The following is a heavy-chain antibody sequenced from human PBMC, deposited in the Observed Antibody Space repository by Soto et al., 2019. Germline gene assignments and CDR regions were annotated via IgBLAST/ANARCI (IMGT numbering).Heavy chain of an antibody. J-gene: IGHJ3*02. CDR2: IIPMLGIA. V-gene: IGHV1-69*02. CDR1: GGTFSTYS. CDR3: TTGSWSGEVFDI. Sequence: QVQLVQSGAEVKKPGSSVKVSCKDSGGTFSTYSMFWVRQAPGQGLEWMGRIIPMLGIANFAQKLQDRVTITADKSTSTAYMELSSLRSEDTALYYCTTGSWSGEVFDIWGQGTMVTVSS. D-gene: IGHD1-1*01.